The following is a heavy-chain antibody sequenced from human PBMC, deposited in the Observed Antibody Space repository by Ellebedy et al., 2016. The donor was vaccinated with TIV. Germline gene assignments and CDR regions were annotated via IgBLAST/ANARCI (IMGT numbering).Heavy chain of an antibody. J-gene: IGHJ6*02. CDR2: LSYDGSNK. D-gene: IGHD2-21*01. CDR3: ARDVIQQSNYYYGMDV. V-gene: IGHV3-30*01. Sequence: GEFLKISCVASGITLSTYALHWVRQAPGQGLEWVEVLSYDGSNKYYADFVKGRLTISRDNSKNTLYLQMKSLRAEDTAVYYCARDVIQQSNYYYGMDVWGQGTTVTVSS. CDR1: GITLSTYA.